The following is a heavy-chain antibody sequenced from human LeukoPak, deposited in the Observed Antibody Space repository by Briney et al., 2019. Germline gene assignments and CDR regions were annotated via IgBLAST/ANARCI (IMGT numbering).Heavy chain of an antibody. V-gene: IGHV4-59*08. D-gene: IGHD2-15*01. CDR3: VRHLSAGRPAFDI. CDR2: IYYSGST. CDR1: GGSINSYY. J-gene: IGHJ3*02. Sequence: SETLSLNCTVSGGSINSYYWSWIRQPPGKGLEWIGYIYYSGSTNYNPSLKSRVTISVDTSNNKFSLKLTSLTAADTAVYYCVRHLSAGRPAFDIWGQGTMVTVSS.